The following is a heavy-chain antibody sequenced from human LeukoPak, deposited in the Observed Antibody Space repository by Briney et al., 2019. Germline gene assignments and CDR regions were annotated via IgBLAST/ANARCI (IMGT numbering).Heavy chain of an antibody. V-gene: IGHV3-7*01. CDR2: IKQDGSEK. Sequence: PGGSLRLSCAASGFTFSSYWMSWVRQAPGKGLEWVANIKQDGSEKYYVDSVKGRFTISRDNAKNSLYLQMNSLRAEDTAVYYCARDLQGCGSDCWSALFDYWGQGTLVTVSS. CDR1: GFTFSSYW. J-gene: IGHJ4*02. D-gene: IGHD2-21*02. CDR3: ARDLQGCGSDCWSALFDY.